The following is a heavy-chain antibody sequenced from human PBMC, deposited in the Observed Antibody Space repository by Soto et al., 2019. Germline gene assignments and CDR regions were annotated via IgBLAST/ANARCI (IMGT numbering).Heavy chain of an antibody. Sequence: QVHLVQSGAEVKKPGASVKVSCKGSGYDFTTYGITWVRQAPGQGLKWMAWISAHNGNTDYAQQLQGRVTVTRDTSTSTAYMELRSRRSDDTAVYYCARGRYGDYWGQGALVTVSS. J-gene: IGHJ4*02. V-gene: IGHV1-18*01. CDR2: ISAHNGNT. CDR1: GYDFTTYG. CDR3: ARGRYGDY. D-gene: IGHD1-1*01.